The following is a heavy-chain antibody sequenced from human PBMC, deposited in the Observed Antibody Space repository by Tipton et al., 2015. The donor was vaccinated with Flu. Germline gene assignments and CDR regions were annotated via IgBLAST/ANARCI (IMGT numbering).Heavy chain of an antibody. J-gene: IGHJ6*02. D-gene: IGHD1-1*01. V-gene: IGHV3-48*03. CDR1: GFTFSTYE. Sequence: SLRLSCAASGFTFSTYEMNWVRQAPGKGLEWISYISGSGEATYYADSAKGRFTISRDNAKNSLYLQMDSLRADDTAIYYCARCNWNDIYYYYYGLDVWGQGTTVTVSS. CDR3: ARCNWNDIYYYYYGLDV. CDR2: ISGSGEAT.